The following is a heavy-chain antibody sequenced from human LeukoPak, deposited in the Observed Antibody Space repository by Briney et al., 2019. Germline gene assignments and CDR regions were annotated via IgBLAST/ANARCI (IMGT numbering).Heavy chain of an antibody. CDR2: ISSTSTYI. CDR1: GFTFSTYT. J-gene: IGHJ3*02. Sequence: GGSLRLSCAASGFTFSTYTMNWVRQAPGKGLGWVSSISSTSTYIYYADSVKDRFTISRDNAETSLYLQMNSLRGEDAAVYYCARGGKNAFDSWGQGTMVTVSS. V-gene: IGHV3-21*01. CDR3: ARGGKNAFDS. D-gene: IGHD3-10*01.